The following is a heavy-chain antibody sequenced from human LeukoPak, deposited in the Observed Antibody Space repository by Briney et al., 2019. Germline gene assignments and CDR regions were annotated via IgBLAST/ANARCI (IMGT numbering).Heavy chain of an antibody. CDR1: GGSFSGYY. D-gene: IGHD3-22*01. V-gene: IGHV4-34*01. J-gene: IGHJ3*02. CDR2: INHSGST. CDR3: ARLRAITMIVVVSRRRVHAFDI. Sequence: SETLSLTCAVYGGSFSGYYWSWIRQPPGKGLEWIGEINHSGSTNYNPSLKSRVTISVDTSKNQFSLKLSSVTAADTAVYYCARLRAITMIVVVSRRRVHAFDIWGQGTMVTVSS.